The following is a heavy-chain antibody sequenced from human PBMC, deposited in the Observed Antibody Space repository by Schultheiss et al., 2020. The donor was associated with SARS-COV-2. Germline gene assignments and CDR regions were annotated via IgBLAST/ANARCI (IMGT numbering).Heavy chain of an antibody. Sequence: GGSLRLSCAASGFTVSSNYMSWVRQAPGKGLEWVSAISGSGGSTYYADSVKGRFTISRDNSKNTLYLQMNSLRAEDTAVYYCAKDPPAYCGGDCYSEGYFDYWGQGTLVTVSS. J-gene: IGHJ4*02. CDR1: GFTVSSNY. V-gene: IGHV3-23*01. CDR3: AKDPPAYCGGDCYSEGYFDY. D-gene: IGHD2-21*01. CDR2: ISGSGGST.